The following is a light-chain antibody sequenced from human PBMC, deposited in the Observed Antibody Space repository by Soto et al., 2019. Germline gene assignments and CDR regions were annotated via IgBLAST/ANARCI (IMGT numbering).Light chain of an antibody. CDR1: QSISDW. J-gene: IGKJ1*01. CDR3: QQHNGYSERM. V-gene: IGKV1-5*01. Sequence: DIQMTQSASTLSASFGDRVTITCRASQSISDWLAWYQQKPGKAPKLLVYDASGLESGVPSRFSGSGSGTEFTLTISSLQPDDFATYYCQQHNGYSERMFGQGTKVDIK. CDR2: DAS.